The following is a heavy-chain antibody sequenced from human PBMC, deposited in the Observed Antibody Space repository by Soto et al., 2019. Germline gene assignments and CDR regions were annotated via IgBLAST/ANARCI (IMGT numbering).Heavy chain of an antibody. CDR3: AREGSSSFWFDP. D-gene: IGHD6-6*01. J-gene: IGHJ5*02. V-gene: IGHV4-30-4*01. CDR1: GGSISSGDYY. CDR2: IYNSGST. Sequence: SETLSLTCTVSGGSISSGDYYWSWIRQPPGKGLEWIGYIYNSGSTYNNPSLKSRVTISLDTSKIQFSLKLSSVTAADTAVYYCAREGSSSFWFDPWGQGTLVTVSS.